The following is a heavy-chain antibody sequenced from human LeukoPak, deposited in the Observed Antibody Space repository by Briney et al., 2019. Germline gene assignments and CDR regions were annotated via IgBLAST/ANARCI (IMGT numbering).Heavy chain of an antibody. Sequence: GSSVKVSCKASGGTFSSYAISWVRQAPGQGLEWMGRIIPIFGIANYAQKFQGRVTITADKSTSTAYIELSSLRSEDTAVYYCARVDDDSSGYSQGAFGVWGQGTTVTVSS. D-gene: IGHD3-22*01. CDR3: ARVDDDSSGYSQGAFGV. CDR2: IIPIFGIA. V-gene: IGHV1-69*04. J-gene: IGHJ6*02. CDR1: GGTFSSYA.